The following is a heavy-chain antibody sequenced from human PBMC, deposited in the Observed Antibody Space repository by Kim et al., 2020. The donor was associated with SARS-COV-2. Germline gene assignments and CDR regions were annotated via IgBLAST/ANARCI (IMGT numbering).Heavy chain of an antibody. CDR1: GGSFSGYY. V-gene: IGHV4-34*01. D-gene: IGHD6-13*01. CDR3: ARGKRSSSWYNWFDP. CDR2: INHSGST. Sequence: SETLSLTCAVYGGSFSGYYWSWIRQPPGKGLEWIGEINHSGSTNYKSSLKSRVTISVNTSKNQFSLKLSTVTAADTAVYYCARGKRSSSWYNWFDPWGQG. J-gene: IGHJ5*02.